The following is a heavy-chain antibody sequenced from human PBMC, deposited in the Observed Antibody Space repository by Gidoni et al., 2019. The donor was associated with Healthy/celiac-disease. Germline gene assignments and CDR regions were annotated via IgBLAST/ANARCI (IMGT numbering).Heavy chain of an antibody. V-gene: IGHV3-23*01. J-gene: IGHJ4*02. CDR2: ISGSGGST. CDR1: GFTFSSYA. CDR3: AKEDGTGIGLSGFDY. D-gene: IGHD1-1*01. Sequence: EVQLLESGGGLVQPGGSLRLSCAASGFTFSSYAMSWVRQAPGKGMAGVVAISGSGGSTYYADSVKGRFTIYRDNSKNTLYLQKNSLRAEDTAVYYCAKEDGTGIGLSGFDYWGQGTLVTVSS.